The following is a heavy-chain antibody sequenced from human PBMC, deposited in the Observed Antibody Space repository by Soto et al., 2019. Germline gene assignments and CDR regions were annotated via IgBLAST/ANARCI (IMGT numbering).Heavy chain of an antibody. Sequence: SETLSLTCTVSGGSISSYYWSWIRQPPGKGLEWIGYIYYSGSTNYNPSLKSRVTISVDTSKNQFSLKLSSVTAADTAVYYCARQYGDYVRGALDIWGQGTMVTVS. CDR3: ARQYGDYVRGALDI. D-gene: IGHD4-17*01. CDR2: IYYSGST. V-gene: IGHV4-59*01. J-gene: IGHJ3*02. CDR1: GGSISSYY.